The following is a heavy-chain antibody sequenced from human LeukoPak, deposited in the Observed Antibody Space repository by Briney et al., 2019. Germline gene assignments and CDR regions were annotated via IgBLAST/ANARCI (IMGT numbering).Heavy chain of an antibody. CDR1: VGTLSSYA. J-gene: IGHJ4*02. CDR3: AADGTD. CDR2: IIPRLGTT. Sequence: SVKVSCKASVGTLSSYAINWVRQAPGQGLEWMGGIIPRLGTTKYIDKFQGRITITTDESTTTANMELTSLRSEDTAVYYCAADGTDWGQGTLVTVSS. V-gene: IGHV1-69*05.